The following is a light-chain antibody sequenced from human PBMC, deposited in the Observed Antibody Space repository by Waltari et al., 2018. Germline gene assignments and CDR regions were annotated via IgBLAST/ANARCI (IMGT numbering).Light chain of an antibody. Sequence: EIVLTQSPATLSLSPGERATLSCGASQSVSRNFLAWYQQKPGLAPRLLIYDASSRAPGIPDRFSGSGFGTEFTLTISRLEPEDFAVYYCQQYGASSPTFGQGTQVE. CDR2: DAS. CDR1: QSVSRNF. V-gene: IGKV3D-20*01. J-gene: IGKJ1*01. CDR3: QQYGASSPT.